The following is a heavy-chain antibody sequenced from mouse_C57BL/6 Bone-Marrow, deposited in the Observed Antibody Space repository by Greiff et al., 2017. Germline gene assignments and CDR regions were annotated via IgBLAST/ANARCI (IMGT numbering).Heavy chain of an antibody. CDR3: ARRHYGSWYYFDY. Sequence: EVHLVESGPVLVKPGASVKMSCKASGYTFTDYYMNWVKQSPGKSLEWIGVINPYNGGTSYNQKFKGKATLTVDKSSSTAYMELNSLTSEDSAVYYCARRHYGSWYYFDYWGQGTTLTVSS. V-gene: IGHV1-19*01. D-gene: IGHD1-1*01. CDR2: INPYNGGT. J-gene: IGHJ2*01. CDR1: GYTFTDYY.